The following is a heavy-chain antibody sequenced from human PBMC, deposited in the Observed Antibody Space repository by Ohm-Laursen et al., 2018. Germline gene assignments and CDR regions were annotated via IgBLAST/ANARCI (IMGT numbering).Heavy chain of an antibody. J-gene: IGHJ3*02. CDR2: ISSSSSTI. Sequence: GSLRLSCAASGFTFSSYSMNWVRQAPGKGLEWVSYISSSSSTIYYADSVKGRFTISRDNAKNSLYLQMNSLRAEDTAVYYCAREEDYNDLPSAFDIWGQGTMVTVSS. CDR1: GFTFSSYS. CDR3: AREEDYNDLPSAFDI. V-gene: IGHV3-48*01. D-gene: IGHD4-11*01.